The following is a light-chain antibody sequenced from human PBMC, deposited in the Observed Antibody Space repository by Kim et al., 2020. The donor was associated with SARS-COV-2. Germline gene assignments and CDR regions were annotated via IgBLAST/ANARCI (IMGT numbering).Light chain of an antibody. CDR1: QGISSW. V-gene: IGKV1-12*01. CDR3: QQANSFPIT. CDR2: EAS. Sequence: ASVGNRVTITCRASQGISSWLAWYQQKPGKAPDLLIYEASKLQSGVPSRFSGRGSGTDFTLTISSLQPEDFPTYYCQQANSFPITFGQGTRLEIK. J-gene: IGKJ5*01.